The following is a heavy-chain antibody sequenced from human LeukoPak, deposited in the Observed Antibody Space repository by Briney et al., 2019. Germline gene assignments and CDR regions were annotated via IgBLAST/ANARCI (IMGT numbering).Heavy chain of an antibody. CDR2: INPSGGST. CDR1: GGTFSSYA. Sequence: ASVKVSCKASGGTFSSYAISWVRQAPGQGLEWMGIINPSGGSTSYAQKFQGRVTMTRDTSTSTVYMELSSLRSEDTAVYYCARGEYYYDSSGYYYDGMDVWGQGTTVTVSS. D-gene: IGHD3-22*01. CDR3: ARGEYYYDSSGYYYDGMDV. V-gene: IGHV1-46*01. J-gene: IGHJ6*02.